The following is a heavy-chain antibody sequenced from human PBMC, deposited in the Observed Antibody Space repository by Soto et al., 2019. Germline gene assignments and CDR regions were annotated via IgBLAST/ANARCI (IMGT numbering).Heavy chain of an antibody. CDR2: IIPILGIA. D-gene: IGHD2-2*01. J-gene: IGHJ6*03. CDR1: GGTFSSYT. CDR3: AVVVVPAARYYYYYYMDV. V-gene: IGHV1-69*02. Sequence: SVKVSCKASGGTFSSYTISWVRQAPGQGLEWMGRIIPILGIANYAQKFQGRVTITADKSTSTAYMELSSLRSEDTAVYYCAVVVVPAARYYYYYYMDVWGKGTTVTVSS.